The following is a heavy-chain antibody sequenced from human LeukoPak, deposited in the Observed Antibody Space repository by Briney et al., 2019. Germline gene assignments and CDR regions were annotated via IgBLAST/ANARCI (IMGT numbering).Heavy chain of an antibody. Sequence: GGSLRLSCAASGFTFSDYYMSWIRQAPGKGLEWVSYIRSSGSTIYYADSVKGRFTISRDSAKNSLYLQMNSLRAEDTAVYYCARGWWTAAAGPVDYWGQGTLVTVSS. D-gene: IGHD6-13*01. CDR1: GFTFSDYY. J-gene: IGHJ4*02. CDR2: IRSSGSTI. CDR3: ARGWWTAAAGPVDY. V-gene: IGHV3-11*04.